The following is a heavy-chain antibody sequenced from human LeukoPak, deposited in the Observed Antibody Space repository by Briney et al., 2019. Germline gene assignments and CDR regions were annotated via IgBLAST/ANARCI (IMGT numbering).Heavy chain of an antibody. J-gene: IGHJ5*02. Sequence: GGSLRLSCAGSGFTFRSYWMNWVRQAPGKGLEWLAIIKQDGTEKHYKGSVEGRFTISRDDAKNSLHLQMNSLRAEDTAVYYCAGGSGYLITSWGQGTLVTVSS. V-gene: IGHV3-7*01. CDR1: GFTFRSYW. CDR2: IKQDGTEK. CDR3: AGGSGYLITS. D-gene: IGHD3-9*01.